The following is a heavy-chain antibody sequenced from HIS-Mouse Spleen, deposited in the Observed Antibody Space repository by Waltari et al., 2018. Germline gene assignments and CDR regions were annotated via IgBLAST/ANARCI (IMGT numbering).Heavy chain of an antibody. CDR1: GFTFSSYG. J-gene: IGHJ3*01. D-gene: IGHD1-26*01. V-gene: IGHV3-30*03. Sequence: QVQLVESGGGVVQPGRSLRLSCAASGFTFSSYGMHWVRQAPGKGLEVVAVISYDGSNKYYADSVKGRFTISRDNSKNTLYLQMNSLRAEDTAVYYCVVSGSWGQGTMVTVSS. CDR2: ISYDGSNK. CDR3: VVSGS.